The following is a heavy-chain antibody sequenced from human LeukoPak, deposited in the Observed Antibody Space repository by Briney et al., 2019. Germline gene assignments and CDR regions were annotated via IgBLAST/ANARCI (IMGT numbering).Heavy chain of an antibody. Sequence: GGSLRLSCAASGFAFSSYSMNWVRQAPGKGLEWASSISSSSSYIYYADSVKGRFTISRDNAKNSLYLQMNSLRAEDTAVYHCARDPAIVATIYDYWGQGTLVTVSS. D-gene: IGHD5-12*01. V-gene: IGHV3-21*01. CDR3: ARDPAIVATIYDY. CDR2: ISSSSSYI. CDR1: GFAFSSYS. J-gene: IGHJ4*02.